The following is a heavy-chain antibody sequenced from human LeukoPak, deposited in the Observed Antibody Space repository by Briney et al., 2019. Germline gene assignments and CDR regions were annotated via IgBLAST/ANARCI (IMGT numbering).Heavy chain of an antibody. V-gene: IGHV4-39*01. CDR1: GDSISSTNYY. Sequence: PSETLSLTCTVSGDSISSTNYYWGWIRQPPGKGLEWIGSIYYSGSTYYNASLKSQVSISIDTSKNQFSLKLTSVTAADTAVYYCARQTGSGLFILPGGQGTLVTVSS. CDR2: IYYSGST. J-gene: IGHJ4*02. D-gene: IGHD3/OR15-3a*01. CDR3: ARQTGSGLFILP.